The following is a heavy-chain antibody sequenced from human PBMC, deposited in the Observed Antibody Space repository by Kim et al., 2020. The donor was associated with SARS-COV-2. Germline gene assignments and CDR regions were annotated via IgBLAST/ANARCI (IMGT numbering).Heavy chain of an antibody. CDR1: GFTFSDYY. D-gene: IGHD3-10*01. Sequence: GGSLRLSCAASGFTFSDYYMSWIRQAPGKGLEWVSYISSSGSTIYYADSVKGRFTISRDNAKNSLYLQMNSLRAEDTAVYYCAREQGPITMVRGVIITARDDGMDVWGQGTTVTVSS. CDR2: ISSSGSTI. J-gene: IGHJ6*02. CDR3: AREQGPITMVRGVIITARDDGMDV. V-gene: IGHV3-11*01.